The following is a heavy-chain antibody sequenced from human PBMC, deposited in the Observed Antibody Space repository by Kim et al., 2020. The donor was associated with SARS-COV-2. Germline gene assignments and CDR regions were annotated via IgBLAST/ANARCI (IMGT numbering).Heavy chain of an antibody. CDR2: IYSSGST. Sequence: SETLSLTCTVSGGSISYYYWSWIRQPPGKGLEWIGYIYSSGSTKYNPSLKSRVTISVATSKNHFSLNLRPLTAADTAAYYCARVQRGDQLPPLDGWFDPWGQGTQVTVSS. J-gene: IGHJ5*02. V-gene: IGHV4-59*01. D-gene: IGHD2-2*01. CDR3: ARVQRGDQLPPLDGWFDP. CDR1: GGSISYYY.